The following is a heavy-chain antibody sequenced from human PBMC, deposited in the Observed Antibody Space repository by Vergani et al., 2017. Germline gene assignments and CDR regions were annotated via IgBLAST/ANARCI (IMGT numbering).Heavy chain of an antibody. Sequence: EVQLVESGGDLVQPGGSLRLSCEVSGFTFNNYKMKWVRQAPGKGLEWIAYISSRSDTTFYADSVKGRFTISRDNAKNSLYLQMNRLRYEDTGVYYCARVAVTPPHDYYYYMDVWGKGTTVTVSS. CDR1: GFTFNNYK. J-gene: IGHJ6*03. CDR3: ARVAVTPPHDYYYYMDV. CDR2: ISSRSDTT. D-gene: IGHD2-15*01. V-gene: IGHV3-48*02.